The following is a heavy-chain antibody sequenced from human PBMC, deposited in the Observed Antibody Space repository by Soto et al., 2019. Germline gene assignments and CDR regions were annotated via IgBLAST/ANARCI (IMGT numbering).Heavy chain of an antibody. CDR2: ISYDGSNK. J-gene: IGHJ6*02. CDR3: AKEGIVGATTGYYYYYGMDV. Sequence: QVQLVESGGGVVQPGRSLRLSCAASGFTFSSYGMHWVRQAPGKGLEWVAVISYDGSNKYYVDSVKGRFTISRDNSKNPLYLQMNSLRAEDTAVYYCAKEGIVGATTGYYYYYGMDVWGQGTTVTVSS. CDR1: GFTFSSYG. V-gene: IGHV3-30*18. D-gene: IGHD1-26*01.